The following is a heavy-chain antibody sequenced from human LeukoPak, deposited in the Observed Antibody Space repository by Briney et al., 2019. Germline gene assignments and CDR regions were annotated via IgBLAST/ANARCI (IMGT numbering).Heavy chain of an antibody. V-gene: IGHV3-74*01. CDR2: IDSDGTTI. CDR3: ARAGYYRFDY. J-gene: IGHJ4*02. CDR1: GFTFSTSW. Sequence: GGSLRLSCAASGFTFSTSWMHWVRQAPGKGLVWVSRIDSDGTTIDYADSVKGRFTISRDNAKNTLYLQMNSLRDEDTAVYYCARAGYYRFDYWGQGTLVTVSS. D-gene: IGHD2/OR15-2a*01.